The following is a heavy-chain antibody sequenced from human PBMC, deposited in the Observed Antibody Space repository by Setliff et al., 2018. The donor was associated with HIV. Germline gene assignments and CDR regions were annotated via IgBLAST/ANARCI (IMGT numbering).Heavy chain of an antibody. CDR2: IYHSGST. CDR3: ARVATGPESFDI. J-gene: IGHJ3*02. V-gene: IGHV4-39*07. D-gene: IGHD3-9*01. Sequence: SETLSLTCTVSGGSISSGDYYWSWIRQPPGKGLEWIANIYHSGSTYYNPSLKSRVTISVDTSKNQFSLKLSSVTAADTAVYYCARVATGPESFDIWGQGTMVT. CDR1: GGSISSGDYY.